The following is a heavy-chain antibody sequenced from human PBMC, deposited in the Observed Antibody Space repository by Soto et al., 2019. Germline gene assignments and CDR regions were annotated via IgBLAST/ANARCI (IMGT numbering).Heavy chain of an antibody. D-gene: IGHD3-10*01. CDR1: EFTFSNYG. CDR2: ILNDGSNR. CDR3: ARDDEYSGNGMDV. Sequence: QVQLVESGGGVVQPGRSLRLSCAASEFTFSNYGMHWVRQAPGKGLEWVAVILNDGSNRYHADSVKDRFTISRDNSKNTLYLQMNSLSAADTAVYYCARDDEYSGNGMDVWGQGTTVTVS. V-gene: IGHV3-33*01. J-gene: IGHJ6*02.